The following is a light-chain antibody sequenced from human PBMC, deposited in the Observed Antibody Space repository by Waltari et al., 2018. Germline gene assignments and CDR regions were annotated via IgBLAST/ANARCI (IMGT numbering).Light chain of an antibody. CDR3: QQSHTFPYT. Sequence: DTQMTQSPSSLSASVGDRVTITCRASQSVSPSLNWYQQKPGKAPKLLIFATSTLQSGVPSRFSGGGSKTDCTLTISSLQPEDCATYYCQQSHTFPYTFGQGTKLEIK. CDR1: QSVSPS. CDR2: ATS. V-gene: IGKV1-39*01. J-gene: IGKJ2*01.